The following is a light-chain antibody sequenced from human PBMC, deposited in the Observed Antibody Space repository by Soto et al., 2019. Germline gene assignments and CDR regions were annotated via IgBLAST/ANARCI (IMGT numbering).Light chain of an antibody. Sequence: QSVLTQPASVSGSPGQSITISCTGTSSDVGDFDCVSWYQQHPGKAPKLMIYEVSDRPSGVSNRFSGSKSGNTASLTISGLQAEDEADYYCSSYTSSSTQVFGGGTKLTVL. J-gene: IGLJ3*02. CDR3: SSYTSSSTQV. CDR2: EVS. V-gene: IGLV2-14*01. CDR1: SSDVGDFDC.